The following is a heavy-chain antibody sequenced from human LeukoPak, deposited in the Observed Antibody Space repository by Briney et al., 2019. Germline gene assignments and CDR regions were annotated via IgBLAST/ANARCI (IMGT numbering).Heavy chain of an antibody. CDR2: IDYRGTT. J-gene: IGHJ4*02. CDR1: GVSISIYY. Sequence: SETLSLTCTVSGVSISIYYWSWIRQPPGKGREGIGYIDYRGTTNYNPSLKSRVTISVDPSKSQFSLRLSSVTAADTAVYYCARGWGYCSGGNCYFTYFDYWGQGALVTVSS. V-gene: IGHV4-59*01. D-gene: IGHD2-15*01. CDR3: ARGWGYCSGGNCYFTYFDY.